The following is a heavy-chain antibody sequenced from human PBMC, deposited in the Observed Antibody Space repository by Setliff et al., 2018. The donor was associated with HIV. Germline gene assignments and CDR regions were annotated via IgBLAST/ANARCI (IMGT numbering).Heavy chain of an antibody. D-gene: IGHD5-18*01. V-gene: IGHV3-30*03. CDR1: GFPFSSYD. CDR3: ARDSGSYIYGSWGFDY. CDR2: ISFDGNDK. Sequence: QPGGSLRLSCAASGFPFSSYDMHWVRQAPGKGLEWVALISFDGNDKYYTDSVKGRFTISRDDSKNTLYLQMNSLRAEDAAVYYCARDSGSYIYGSWGFDYWGQGTLVTVSS. J-gene: IGHJ4*02.